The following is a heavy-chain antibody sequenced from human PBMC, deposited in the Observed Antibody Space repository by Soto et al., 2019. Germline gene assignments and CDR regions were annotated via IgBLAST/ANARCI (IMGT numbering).Heavy chain of an antibody. CDR2: ISSSSSTI. J-gene: IGHJ6*02. CDR3: VRDPFWSGYYRQYYYYYGMDV. V-gene: IGHV3-48*02. Sequence: PGGSLRLSCAASGFTFSSYSMNWVRQAPGKGLEWVSYISSSSSTIYYADSVKGRFTISRDNAKNSLYLQMNSLRDEDTAVYYCVRDPFWSGYYRQYYYYYGMDVWGQGTTVTVSS. CDR1: GFTFSSYS. D-gene: IGHD3-3*01.